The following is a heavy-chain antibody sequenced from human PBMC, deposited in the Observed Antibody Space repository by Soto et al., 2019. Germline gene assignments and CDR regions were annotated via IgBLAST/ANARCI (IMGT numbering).Heavy chain of an antibody. CDR2: IYYSGST. CDR1: GGSMNSYY. Sequence: SETLSLTCTVSGGSMNSYYWSWIRQPPGKGLEWIGYIYYSGSTNYNPSLKSRVTISVDTSKNQFSLKLSSVTAADTAVYYCARDWNGSSGYYYLPRPHFDYWGQGTLVTVSS. V-gene: IGHV4-59*01. J-gene: IGHJ4*02. CDR3: ARDWNGSSGYYYLPRPHFDY. D-gene: IGHD3-22*01.